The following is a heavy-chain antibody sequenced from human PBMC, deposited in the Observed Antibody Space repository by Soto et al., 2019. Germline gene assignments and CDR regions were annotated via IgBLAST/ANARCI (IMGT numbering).Heavy chain of an antibody. CDR3: ARVTMVHGILVGWFDP. V-gene: IGHV1-3*01. J-gene: IGHJ5*02. Sequence: ASVKVSCKASGYTFTSYAMHWVRQAPGQRLEWMGWINAGNGNTKYSQKFQGRVTITRDTSASTAYMELSSLRSEDTAVYYCARVTMVHGILVGWFDPWGQGTLVTVSS. CDR2: INAGNGNT. D-gene: IGHD3-10*01. CDR1: GYTFTSYA.